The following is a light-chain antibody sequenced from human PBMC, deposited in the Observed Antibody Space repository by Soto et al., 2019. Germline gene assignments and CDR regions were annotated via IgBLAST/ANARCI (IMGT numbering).Light chain of an antibody. CDR2: DAS. V-gene: IGKV3-11*01. CDR1: QSVDFY. CDR3: QQHRHLPLT. J-gene: IGKJ5*01. Sequence: EIVLTQSPATLSLSPGERATLSCRASQSVDFYLAWFQQKPGQAPRLLIYDASSRATGIPARFSGSGSGTDFTLTISSLEPEDSALYSCQQHRHLPLTFGQGTQLEIK.